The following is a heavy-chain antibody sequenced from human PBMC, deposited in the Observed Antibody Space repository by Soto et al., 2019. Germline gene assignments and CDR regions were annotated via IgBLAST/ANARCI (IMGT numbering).Heavy chain of an antibody. CDR1: GFTFSSYA. Sequence: PGGSLRLSYAASGFTFSSYAMSWVRQAPGKGLEWVSAISGSGGSTYYADSVKGRFTISRDNSKNTLYLQMNSLRAEDTAVYYCVRGISKYSSWYEPHTWSDAWGQGALVTVSS. CDR2: ISGSGGST. D-gene: IGHD6-13*01. V-gene: IGHV3-23*01. CDR3: VRGISKYSSWYEPHTWSDA. J-gene: IGHJ5*02.